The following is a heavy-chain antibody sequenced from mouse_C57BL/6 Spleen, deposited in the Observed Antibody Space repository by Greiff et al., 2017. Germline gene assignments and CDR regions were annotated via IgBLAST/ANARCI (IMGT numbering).Heavy chain of an antibody. CDR2: INPGSGGT. V-gene: IGHV1-54*01. D-gene: IGHD2-4*01. CDR3: ARNDYYEYDQSFAY. CDR1: GYAFTNYL. Sequence: QVQLQQSGAELVRPGTSVKVSCKASGYAFTNYLIEWVKQRPGQGLEWIGVINPGSGGTNYNEKFKGKATLTADKSSSTAYMQLSSLTYEDAAVYFCARNDYYEYDQSFAYWGQGTLVTVSA. J-gene: IGHJ3*01.